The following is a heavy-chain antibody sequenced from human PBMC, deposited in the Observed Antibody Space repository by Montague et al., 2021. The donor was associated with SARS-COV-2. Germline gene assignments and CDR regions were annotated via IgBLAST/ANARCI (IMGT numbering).Heavy chain of an antibody. V-gene: IGHV4-39*01. CDR2: IYYSGST. CDR1: GGSISSSSYY. CDR3: ARQDDILTGYYYYGMDV. Sequence: SETLSLTCTVSGGSISSSSYYWGWIRQPPGKGLEWIGSIYYSGSTYYNPSLKSRVTIFVDTSKNQFSLKLSSVTAADTAVYYCARQDDILTGYYYYGMDVWGQGTTVTVSS. J-gene: IGHJ6*02. D-gene: IGHD3-9*01.